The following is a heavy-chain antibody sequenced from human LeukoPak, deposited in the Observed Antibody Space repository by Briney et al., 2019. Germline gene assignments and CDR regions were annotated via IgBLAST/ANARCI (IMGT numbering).Heavy chain of an antibody. CDR1: GYSISSGYY. CDR2: IYHSGST. D-gene: IGHD3-10*01. J-gene: IGHJ5*02. V-gene: IGHV4-38-2*01. CDR3: ARSLETYYYGSGSYCWFDP. Sequence: SETLSLTCAVSGYSISSGYYWGWTRQPPGKGLEWIGSIYHSGSTYYNPSLKSRVTISVDTSKNQFSLKLSSVTAADMAVYYCARSLETYYYGSGSYCWFDPWGQGTLVTVSS.